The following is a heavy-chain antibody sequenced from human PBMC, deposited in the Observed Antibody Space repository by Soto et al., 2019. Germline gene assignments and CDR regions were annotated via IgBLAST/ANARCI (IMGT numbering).Heavy chain of an antibody. V-gene: IGHV3-53*01. D-gene: IGHD4-17*01. CDR1: GFTVSDNH. J-gene: IGHJ4*02. CDR3: MGYGGNSV. CDR2: IYGGGDK. Sequence: EIQLVESGGGLTQPGGSLRLSCAVSGFTVSDNHVTWVRQATGKGLEWVSVIYGGGDKYYADSVKGRFTISRDNSKNMVSLQMNSLRADDAAVYYCMGYGGNSVWGQGTQVIVSS.